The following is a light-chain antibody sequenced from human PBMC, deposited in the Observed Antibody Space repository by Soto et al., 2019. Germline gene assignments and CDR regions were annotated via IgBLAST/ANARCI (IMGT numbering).Light chain of an antibody. J-gene: IGLJ3*02. V-gene: IGLV2-11*01. CDR1: ISNVGGYDY. CDR3: GTWDSSLQGWV. CDR2: DKN. Sequence: QSALTQPRSVSGSPGQSVTISCSGTISNVGGYDYVSWYQRHPGKAPKLMIYDKNKRPSGIPERFSGSKSGTSATLAITGLQTGDEADYYCGTWDSSLQGWVFGGGTKLTVL.